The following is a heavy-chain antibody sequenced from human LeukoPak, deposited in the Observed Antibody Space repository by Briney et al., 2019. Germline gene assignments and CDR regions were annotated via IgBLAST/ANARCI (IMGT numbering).Heavy chain of an antibody. J-gene: IGHJ3*02. V-gene: IGHV1-8*03. Sequence: ASVKVSCKAYVYTFTSYDINWVRQATGQGLEWMGWMNPSRGDTGYAQKFQGRVTITRNTSISTAYMELSSLKSEDTAVYYCARGLQENLAWLQAFSAFDIWGQGTMVTVSS. CDR3: ARGLQENLAWLQAFSAFDI. D-gene: IGHD5-12*01. CDR2: MNPSRGDT. CDR1: VYTFTSYD.